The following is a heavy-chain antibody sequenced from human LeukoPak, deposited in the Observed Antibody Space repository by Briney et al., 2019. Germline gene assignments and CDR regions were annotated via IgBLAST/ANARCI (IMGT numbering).Heavy chain of an antibody. CDR2: INHSGST. D-gene: IGHD3-22*01. CDR1: GGSFSGYY. Sequence: SETLSLTCAVYGGSFSGYYWSWIRQPPGKGLEWIGEINHSGSTNYNPSLKSRVTISVDTSKNQFSLKLSSVTAADTAVYYCARALYYDSSGYYYGDDYWGQGTLVTVSS. J-gene: IGHJ4*02. V-gene: IGHV4-34*01. CDR3: ARALYYDSSGYYYGDDY.